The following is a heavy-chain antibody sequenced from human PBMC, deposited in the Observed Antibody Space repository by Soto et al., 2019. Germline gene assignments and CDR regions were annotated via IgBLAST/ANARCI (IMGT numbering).Heavy chain of an antibody. CDR3: ARSRYLPIDAFDI. CDR1: GYTFNTYG. D-gene: IGHD1-20*01. V-gene: IGHV5-51*01. J-gene: IGHJ3*02. CDR2: IYPGDSDT. Sequence: GESLKISCKASGYTFNTYGIAWVRQMPGKGLEWMGLIYPGDSDTRYSPSFQGQVTISADKSISTAYLQWSSLKASDTAMYYCARSRYLPIDAFDIWGQGTMVTVSS.